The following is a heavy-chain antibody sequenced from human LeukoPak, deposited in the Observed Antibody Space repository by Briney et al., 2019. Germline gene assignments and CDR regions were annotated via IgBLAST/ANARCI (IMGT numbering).Heavy chain of an antibody. J-gene: IGHJ4*02. CDR3: ARKYGGYADY. D-gene: IGHD5-12*01. CDR1: GFTFSSYS. V-gene: IGHV3-48*02. Sequence: GGSLRLSCAASGFTFSSYSMTWVRQAPGKGLEWVSHISGGSSSVYYADSVKGRFAISRDNAKNSLYLQMNSLRDEDTAVYYCARKYGGYADYWGQGTLVTVSS. CDR2: ISGGSSSV.